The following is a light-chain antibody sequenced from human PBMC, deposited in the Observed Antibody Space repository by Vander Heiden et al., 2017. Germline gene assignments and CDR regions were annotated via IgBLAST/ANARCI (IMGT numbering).Light chain of an antibody. CDR2: DVT. CDR3: SSHAGSSAV. CDR1: SSDVGAYNY. Sequence: QSALTQPPSASGSPGQSVTLSCTVTSSDVGAYNYVAWYQQHPGKAPTLIIYDVTKQPSGVPDRFSGSKSGNTAFLTVSGLQAEDEADYYCSSHAGSSAVFGGGTTVTVL. J-gene: IGLJ3*02. V-gene: IGLV2-8*01.